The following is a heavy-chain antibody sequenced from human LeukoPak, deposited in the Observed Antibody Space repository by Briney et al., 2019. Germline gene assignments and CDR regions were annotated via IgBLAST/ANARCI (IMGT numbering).Heavy chain of an antibody. V-gene: IGHV3-74*01. CDR1: GFTFSSHW. D-gene: IGHD5-18*01. CDR2: INSDGTST. J-gene: IGHJ4*02. Sequence: GGSLRLSCAASGFTFSSHWMYWVRQAPGKGLVLVSRINSDGTSTTYGDSVGGRFTISKDNAQNTLYQQMNSLRAEDTAVYYCASGYSYGYYYLDNWGQGTLVTVSS. CDR3: ASGYSYGYYYLDN.